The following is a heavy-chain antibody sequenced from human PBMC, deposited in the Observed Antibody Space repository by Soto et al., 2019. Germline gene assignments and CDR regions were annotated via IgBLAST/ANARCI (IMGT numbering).Heavy chain of an antibody. CDR3: AKSTAN. Sequence: QVQVVESGGGVVQPGRSLRLSCAVSGVTVSDHPLHWVRQAPGKGLEWVAVMFRDENNKRYADSVKGRFTISRDNSKNTLYLQMDSLRPDDTAVYYCAKSTANWGQGTLVTVSS. CDR1: GVTVSDHP. CDR2: MFRDENNK. J-gene: IGHJ4*02. V-gene: IGHV3-30-3*02.